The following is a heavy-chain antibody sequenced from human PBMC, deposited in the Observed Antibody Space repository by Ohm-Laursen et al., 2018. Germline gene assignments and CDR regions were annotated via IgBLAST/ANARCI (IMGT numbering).Heavy chain of an antibody. Sequence: SLRLSCSASGFIFSNYWMTWVRQAPGKGLEWVANIRKDGGETYYVDSVKGRFTISRDNAKNSLYLQMNSLRAEDTALYYCAKDYYGDYSSDAFDIWGQGTMVTVSS. D-gene: IGHD4-17*01. J-gene: IGHJ3*02. V-gene: IGHV3-7*03. CDR1: GFIFSNYW. CDR2: IRKDGGET. CDR3: AKDYYGDYSSDAFDI.